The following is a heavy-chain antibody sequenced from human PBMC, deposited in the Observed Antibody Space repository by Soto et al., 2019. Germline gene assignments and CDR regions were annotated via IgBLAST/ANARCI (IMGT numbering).Heavy chain of an antibody. D-gene: IGHD3-3*01. CDR2: IKQDGSEK. CDR1: GFTFSSYW. CDR3: ARGLSGDLTWALY. Sequence: GGSLRLSCAASGFTFSSYWMSWVRQAPGKGLEWVANIKQDGSEKYYVDSVKGRFTISRDNAKNSLYLQMNSLRAEDTAVYYCARGLSGDLTWALYWGQGTLVTVSS. V-gene: IGHV3-7*03. J-gene: IGHJ4*02.